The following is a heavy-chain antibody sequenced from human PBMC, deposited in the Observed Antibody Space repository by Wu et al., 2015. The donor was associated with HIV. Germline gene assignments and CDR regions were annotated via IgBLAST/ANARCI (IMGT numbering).Heavy chain of an antibody. CDR1: GGTFTTYV. Sequence: QVQLMQSGAEVKKPGSSVKVSCKASGGTFTTYVISWLRQAPGQGPEWMGRIIPIFGTTNYAQKFEGRLTIAADESTSTISADESTITAYMELSSLRSEDTALYYCARGITLIRGVYDSWGQGTLVIVSA. CDR3: ARGITLIRGVYDS. V-gene: IGHV1-69*13. J-gene: IGHJ4*02. D-gene: IGHD3-10*01. CDR2: IIPIFGTT.